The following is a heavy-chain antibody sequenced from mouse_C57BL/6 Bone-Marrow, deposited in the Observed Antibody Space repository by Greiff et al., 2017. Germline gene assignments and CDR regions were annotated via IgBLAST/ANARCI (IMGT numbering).Heavy chain of an antibody. CDR1: GYTFTSYW. D-gene: IGHD1-1*01. Sequence: QVQLQQPGAELVKPGASVKLSCKASGYTFTSYWMHWVKQRPGQGLEWIGMIHPNSGSTNYNEKFKGKATLTVDKSSSTAYMQLSSLTSEDSAVYYCESDYGSSYDWFAYWGQGTGVTVSA. V-gene: IGHV1-64*01. CDR3: ESDYGSSYDWFAY. J-gene: IGHJ3*01. CDR2: IHPNSGST.